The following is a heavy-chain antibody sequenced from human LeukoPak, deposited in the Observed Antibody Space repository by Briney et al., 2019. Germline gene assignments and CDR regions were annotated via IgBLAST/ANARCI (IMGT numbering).Heavy chain of an antibody. CDR3: AKDNL. CDR2: ISWNSGSI. Sequence: GGSLRLSCAASGFTFDDYAMHWVRHAPGKGLEWVSGISWNSGSIGYADSVKGRFTISRDNAKNSLYLQMNSLRAEDTALYYCAKDNLWGQGTMVTVSS. J-gene: IGHJ3*01. CDR1: GFTFDDYA. V-gene: IGHV3-9*01.